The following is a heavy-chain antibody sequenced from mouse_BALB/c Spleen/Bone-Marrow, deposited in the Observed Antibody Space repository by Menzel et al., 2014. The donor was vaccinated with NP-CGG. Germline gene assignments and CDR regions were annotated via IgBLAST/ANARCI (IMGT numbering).Heavy chain of an antibody. CDR3: ASYYRYDGAY. V-gene: IGHV2-9*02. D-gene: IGHD2-14*01. CDR1: GFSLTNYG. J-gene: IGHJ3*01. Sequence: QVHVKQSGPGLVAPSQSLSITCTVSGFSLTNYGVHRVRQPPGKGLEWLGVIWAGGSTNYNSALMSRLNISKDNSKSQVFLKMSSLQTDDTAMSYCASYYRYDGAYWGQGTLVTVSA. CDR2: IWAGGST.